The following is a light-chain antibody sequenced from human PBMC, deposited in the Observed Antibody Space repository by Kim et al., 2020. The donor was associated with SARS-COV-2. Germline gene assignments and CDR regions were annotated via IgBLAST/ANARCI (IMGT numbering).Light chain of an antibody. CDR1: SSDIGDYNY. V-gene: IGLV2-14*03. J-gene: IGLJ3*02. CDR2: DVN. CDR3: SSYTSSNTLL. Sequence: QSALTQPASVSGSPGQSITISCTGTSSDIGDYNYVSWYQQHPDKAPNVIIYDVNNRPSGISNRFSGSKSGNTAYLTISGLQAEDEADFYCSSYTSSNTLLFGGGTQLNVL.